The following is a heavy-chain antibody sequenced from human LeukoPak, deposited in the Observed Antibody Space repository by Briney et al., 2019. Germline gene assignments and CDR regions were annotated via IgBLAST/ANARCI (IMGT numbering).Heavy chain of an antibody. J-gene: IGHJ4*02. CDR2: ISGSGGST. CDR3: GGDCKFFEY. V-gene: IGHV3-23*01. D-gene: IGHD2/OR15-2a*01. Sequence: PGGTLRLSCVTSGFTFSSYAMSWVRQAPGKGLEWVAAISGSGGSTYYGDSVKGRVTISRDNSKNTLYLQMNSLRAEDTAVYYFGGDCKFFEYWGQGTLVTVSS. CDR1: GFTFSSYA.